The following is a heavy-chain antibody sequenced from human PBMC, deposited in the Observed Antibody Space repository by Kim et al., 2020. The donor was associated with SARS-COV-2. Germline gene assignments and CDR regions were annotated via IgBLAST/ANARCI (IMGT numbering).Heavy chain of an antibody. D-gene: IGHD3-22*01. CDR3: ARGVITESWYFDY. CDR1: GGSISSYY. Sequence: SETLSLTCTVSGGSISSYYWSWIRQPPGKGLEWIGYIYYSGSTNYNPSLKSRVTISVDTSKNQFSLKLSSVTAADTAVYYCARGVITESWYFDYWGQGTL. V-gene: IGHV4-59*13. J-gene: IGHJ4*02. CDR2: IYYSGST.